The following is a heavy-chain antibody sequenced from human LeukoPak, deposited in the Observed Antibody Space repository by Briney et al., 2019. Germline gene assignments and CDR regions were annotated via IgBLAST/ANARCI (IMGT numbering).Heavy chain of an antibody. V-gene: IGHV3-74*01. Sequence: PGGSLRLSCAASGFTFRSYWMHWDRQAPGKGLEWVSRVIRDGSFTNYADSVKGRFTISRDNAKNTLHLQMSSLRAEDTAVYFCVRDGDDFNFDYWGQGSLVTVSS. CDR2: VIRDGSFT. J-gene: IGHJ4*02. D-gene: IGHD5-24*01. CDR3: VRDGDDFNFDY. CDR1: GFTFRSYW.